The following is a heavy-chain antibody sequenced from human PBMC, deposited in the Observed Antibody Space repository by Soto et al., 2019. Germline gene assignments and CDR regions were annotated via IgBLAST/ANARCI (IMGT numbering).Heavy chain of an antibody. V-gene: IGHV4-4*02. J-gene: IGHJ4*02. Sequence: SETLSLTCAVSGGSFTSNNWWTWVRQPPGQGLEWIGEIYRTGSTNYNPSLKSRGTISLDKSENQFSLKVTSLTAADTAVYYCASRDPGTSVDYWGQGTLVTVSS. CDR1: GGSFTSNNW. CDR2: IYRTGST. D-gene: IGHD1-7*01. CDR3: ASRDPGTSVDY.